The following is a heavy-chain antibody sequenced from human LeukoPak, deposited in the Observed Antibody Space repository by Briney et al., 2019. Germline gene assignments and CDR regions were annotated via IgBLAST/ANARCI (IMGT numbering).Heavy chain of an antibody. J-gene: IGHJ3*01. Sequence: LRLPCAASGFTFEDYAMHWVRKPPGKGLEWIGFVYYTGSTNYSPSLKSRVTISVDTSKNQFSLKLRSVTAADTAVYYCARISSSNWYNERGAFDVWGQGTMVTVSS. CDR3: ARISSSNWYNERGAFDV. D-gene: IGHD6-13*01. V-gene: IGHV4-59*01. CDR2: VYYTGST. CDR1: GFTFEDYA.